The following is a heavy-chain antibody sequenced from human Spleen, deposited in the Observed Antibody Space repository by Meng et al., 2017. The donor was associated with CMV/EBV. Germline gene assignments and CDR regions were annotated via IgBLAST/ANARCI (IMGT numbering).Heavy chain of an antibody. D-gene: IGHD2-2*01. CDR1: GFTFSSYS. Sequence: GGSLRLSCAASGFTFSSYSMNWVRQAPGKGLEWVSSISSSSSYIYYADSVKGRFTISRDNAKNSLSLQMNSLRAEDTAVYYCARDLMGAKGYCRSSSCYPSYFDYWGQGTLVTVSS. J-gene: IGHJ4*02. V-gene: IGHV3-21*01. CDR3: ARDLMGAKGYCRSSSCYPSYFDY. CDR2: ISSSSSYI.